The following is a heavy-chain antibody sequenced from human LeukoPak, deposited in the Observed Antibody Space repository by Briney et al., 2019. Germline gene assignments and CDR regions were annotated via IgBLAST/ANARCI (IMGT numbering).Heavy chain of an antibody. CDR2: INPNSGGT. J-gene: IGHJ3*02. Sequence: GASVKVSCKASGYTFASYYMHWVRQAPGQGLEWMGWINPNSGGTNYAQKFQGRVTMTRDTSISTAYMELSRMRSDDTAVYYCARGAYSSSSLPRGDDAFDIWGQGTMVTVSS. V-gene: IGHV1-2*02. CDR3: ARGAYSSSSLPRGDDAFDI. CDR1: GYTFASYY. D-gene: IGHD6-6*01.